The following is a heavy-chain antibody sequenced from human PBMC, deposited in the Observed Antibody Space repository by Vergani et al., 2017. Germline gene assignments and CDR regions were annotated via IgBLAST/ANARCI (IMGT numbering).Heavy chain of an antibody. J-gene: IGHJ4*02. CDR2: ISGSGGST. D-gene: IGHD2-2*01. CDR3: AKLEDIVVVPAAMPFFDY. V-gene: IGHV3-23*04. CDR1: GFTVSSNY. Sequence: EVQVVETGGGLVQPGGSLRLSCAASGFTVSSNYMSWVRQAPGKGLEWVSAISGSGGSTYYADSVKGRFTISRDNSKNTLYLQMNSLRAEDTAVYYCAKLEDIVVVPAAMPFFDYWGQGTLVTVSS.